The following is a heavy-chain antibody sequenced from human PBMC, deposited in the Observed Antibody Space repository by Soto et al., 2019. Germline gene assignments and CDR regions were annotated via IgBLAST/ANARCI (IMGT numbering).Heavy chain of an antibody. Sequence: SETLSLTCTVSGGSISSYYWSWIRQPPGKGLEWIGYIYYSGSTNYNPSLKSRVTISVDTSKNQFSLKLSSVTAADTAVYYCARFQLDSNVYYYYMDVWGKGTTVTVSS. D-gene: IGHD3-22*01. J-gene: IGHJ6*03. CDR3: ARFQLDSNVYYYYMDV. CDR1: GGSISSYY. V-gene: IGHV4-59*01. CDR2: IYYSGST.